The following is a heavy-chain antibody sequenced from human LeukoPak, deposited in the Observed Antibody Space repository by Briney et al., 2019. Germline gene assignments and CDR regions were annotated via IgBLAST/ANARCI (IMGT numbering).Heavy chain of an antibody. CDR3: ARDDPGELGDWFDP. CDR2: ISSSSSYI. J-gene: IGHJ5*02. CDR1: GFTFSSYS. D-gene: IGHD1-26*01. V-gene: IGHV3-21*01. Sequence: GGSLRLSCAASGFTFSSYSMNWVRQAPGKGLEWVSSISSSSSYIYYADSVKGRFTISRDNAKNSLYLQMNSLRAEDTAVYYCARDDPGELGDWFDPWGQGTLVTVSS.